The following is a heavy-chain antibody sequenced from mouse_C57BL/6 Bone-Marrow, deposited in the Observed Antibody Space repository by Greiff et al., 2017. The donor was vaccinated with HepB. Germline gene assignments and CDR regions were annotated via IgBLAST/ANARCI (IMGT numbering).Heavy chain of an antibody. J-gene: IGHJ1*03. CDR2: IWSGGST. D-gene: IGHD1-1*01. Sequence: QVQLKESGPGLVQPSQSLSITCTVSGFSLTSYGVHWVRQSPGKGLEWLGVIWSGGSTDYNAAFISRLSISKDNSKSQVFFKMNSLQADDKAIYYCSSITTVVASHWYFDVWGTGTTVTVSS. CDR1: GFSLTSYG. CDR3: SSITTVVASHWYFDV. V-gene: IGHV2-2*01.